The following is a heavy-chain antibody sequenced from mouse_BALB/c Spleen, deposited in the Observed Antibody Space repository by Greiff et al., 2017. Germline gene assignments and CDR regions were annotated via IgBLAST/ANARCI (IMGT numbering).Heavy chain of an antibody. J-gene: IGHJ3*01. CDR2: ISYDGSN. Sequence: EVKLQESGPGLVKPSQSLSLTCSVTGYSITSCCFWNWIRQLPGNKLEWMGYISYDGSNNYNPSLKNRISITRDTSKNQFFLKLNSVTTEDTATYCCAREAVGASFAYWGQGTLVTVSA. CDR3: AREAVGASFAY. V-gene: IGHV3-6*02. D-gene: IGHD1-1*01. CDR1: GYSITSCCF.